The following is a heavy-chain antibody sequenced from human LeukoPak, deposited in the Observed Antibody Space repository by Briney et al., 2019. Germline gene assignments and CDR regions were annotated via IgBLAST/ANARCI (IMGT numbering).Heavy chain of an antibody. D-gene: IGHD2-2*02. CDR3: ARPNHKDHCSSAGCYRYFDY. Sequence: SETLSLTCAVYGGSFSDYYWSWIRQPPGKGLEWIGEINHSGSTNYNPSLKSRVTISVDTSRNQFSLKLSSVTAADTAVYYCARPNHKDHCSSAGCYRYFDYWGQGTLVTVSS. V-gene: IGHV4-34*01. CDR2: INHSGST. CDR1: GGSFSDYY. J-gene: IGHJ4*02.